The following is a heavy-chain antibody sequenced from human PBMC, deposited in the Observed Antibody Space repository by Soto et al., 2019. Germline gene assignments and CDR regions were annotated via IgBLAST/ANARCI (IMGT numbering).Heavy chain of an antibody. CDR1: GFTFSNVW. V-gene: IGHV3-15*01. CDR3: TTAAGGMWGADY. D-gene: IGHD1-26*01. J-gene: IGHJ4*02. Sequence: PGGSLRLSCAASGFTFSNVWMSWVRQAPGKGLEWVGRVKSKSDGATTDYAAPVEGRFTVSRDDSQNTLSLQMDSLKIEDTAVYFCTTAAGGMWGADYWGQGTPVTVSS. CDR2: VKSKSDGATT.